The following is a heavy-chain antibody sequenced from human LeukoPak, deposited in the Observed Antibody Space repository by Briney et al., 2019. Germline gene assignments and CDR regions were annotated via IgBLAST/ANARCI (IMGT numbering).Heavy chain of an antibody. CDR2: ISGSGGST. J-gene: IGHJ5*02. D-gene: IGHD3-10*01. V-gene: IGHV3-23*01. Sequence: GGSLRLSCAASGFTFSSYAMSWVRQAPGKRLEWVSAISGSGGSTYYADSVKGRFTISRHNSKNTLYLQMNSLRAEDTAVYYCAKLSYGSGSLRWFDPWGQGTLVTVSS. CDR3: AKLSYGSGSLRWFDP. CDR1: GFTFSSYA.